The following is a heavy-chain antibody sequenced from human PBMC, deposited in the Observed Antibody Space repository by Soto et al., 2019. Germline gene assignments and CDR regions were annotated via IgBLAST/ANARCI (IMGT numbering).Heavy chain of an antibody. CDR3: ASKAAAKISTGDAFDV. V-gene: IGHV1-18*04. J-gene: IGHJ3*01. D-gene: IGHD2-15*01. CDR1: GYTSPNYG. Sequence: QVQLVQSGAEVKKPGASVKVSCKASGYTSPNYGISWVRQAPGQQGLQWMGWISAYNGHTNYAQKLQGRVTMTTDTSTRTAYMEVRSQRSDDTAVYFCASKAAAKISTGDAFDVWGQGKMVTVSS. CDR2: ISAYNGHT.